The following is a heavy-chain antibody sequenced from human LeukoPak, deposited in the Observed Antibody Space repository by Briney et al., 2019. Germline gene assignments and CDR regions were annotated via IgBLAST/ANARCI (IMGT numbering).Heavy chain of an antibody. J-gene: IGHJ6*03. Sequence: SETLSLTCTVSGGSIRSYYWSWIRQPAGKGLEWIGRIYTSGSTNYNPSLKTRVTMSVDTSKNQFSLKLNSVTAADTAVYYCARTSWVAAYLSGNYYYYYYMDVWGKGTTVTVSS. CDR1: GGSIRSYY. CDR2: IYTSGST. V-gene: IGHV4-4*07. CDR3: ARTSWVAAYLSGNYYYYYYMDV. D-gene: IGHD2-15*01.